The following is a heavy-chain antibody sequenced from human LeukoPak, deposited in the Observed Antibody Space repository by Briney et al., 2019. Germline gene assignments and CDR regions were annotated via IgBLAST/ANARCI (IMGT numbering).Heavy chain of an antibody. J-gene: IGHJ4*02. CDR3: ARDLLVPYYYDSSGYYHYSY. CDR2: ISAYNGNT. V-gene: IGHV1-18*01. Sequence: ASVKVFCKASGYTFTSYGISWVRQAPGQGLEWMGWISAYNGNTNYAQKLQGRVTMTTDTSTSTAYMELRSLRSDDTAVYYCARDLLVPYYYDSSGYYHYSYWGQGTLVTVSS. D-gene: IGHD3-22*01. CDR1: GYTFTSYG.